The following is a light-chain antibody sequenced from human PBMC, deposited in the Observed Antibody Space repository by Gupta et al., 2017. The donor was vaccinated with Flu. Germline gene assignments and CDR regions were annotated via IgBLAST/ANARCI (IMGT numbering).Light chain of an antibody. CDR3: KQGTHWPT. CDR1: QSLVHRNGNIY. CDR2: RVS. Sequence: ITCRSSQSLVHRNGNIYLTWLQQRPGQSPRLLIYRVSNRDAGVPDRCSGSGSGTYFTLKISRVEADDVGVYYCKQGTHWPTFGQGTKVEIK. J-gene: IGKJ1*01. V-gene: IGKV2-30*02.